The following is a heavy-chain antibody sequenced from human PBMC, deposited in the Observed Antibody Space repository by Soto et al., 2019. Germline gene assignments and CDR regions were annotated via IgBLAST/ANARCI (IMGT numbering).Heavy chain of an antibody. D-gene: IGHD5-12*01. V-gene: IGHV3-21*01. CDR1: GFTFSSYS. CDR3: ARDLKVVATSFDS. Sequence: GSLRLSCAASGFTFSSYSMNWVRQAPGKGLEWVSSISSSSSYIYYADSVKGRFTISRDNAKNSLYLQMNGLRAEDTAVYYCARDLKVVATSFDSWGQGTLVTVS. CDR2: ISSSSSYI. J-gene: IGHJ4*02.